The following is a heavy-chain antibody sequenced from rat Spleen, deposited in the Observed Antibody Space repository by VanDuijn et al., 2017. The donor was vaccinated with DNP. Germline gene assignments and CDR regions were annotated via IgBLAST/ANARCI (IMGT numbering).Heavy chain of an antibody. CDR3: ARDSRDYGSYADYFDY. Sequence: EVQLVESGGGLVQPGRSLKLSCAASGFTFSNCNMAWVRQAPKKGLEWVATISYDGSSTYYRDSVKGRFTISRDDAKSTLYLQMDSLRSEDTATYFCARDSRDYGSYADYFDYWGQGVMVTVSS. V-gene: IGHV5-7*01. J-gene: IGHJ2*01. D-gene: IGHD1-8*01. CDR1: GFTFSNCN. CDR2: ISYDGSST.